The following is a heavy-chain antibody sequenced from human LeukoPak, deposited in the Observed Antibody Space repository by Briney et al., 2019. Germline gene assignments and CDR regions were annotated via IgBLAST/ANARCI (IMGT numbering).Heavy chain of an antibody. Sequence: SVKVSCKASGGTFSSYTISWVRQAPGQELEWMGRIIPILGIANYAQKFQGRVTITADKSTSTAYMELSSLRSEDTAVYYCAMLGYCSGGSCYRGGYFDYWGQGTLVTVSS. CDR1: GGTFSSYT. CDR2: IIPILGIA. J-gene: IGHJ4*02. CDR3: AMLGYCSGGSCYRGGYFDY. V-gene: IGHV1-69*02. D-gene: IGHD2-15*01.